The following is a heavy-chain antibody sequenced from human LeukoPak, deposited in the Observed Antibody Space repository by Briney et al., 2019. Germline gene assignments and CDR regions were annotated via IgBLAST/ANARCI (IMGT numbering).Heavy chain of an antibody. V-gene: IGHV3-21*06. CDR3: ARARALFHSPSGSYTSHPYFDA. CDR2: ITSSSVYI. CDR1: GFTFTRYS. D-gene: IGHD3-10*01. J-gene: IGHJ4*02. Sequence: GGSLRLSCAASGFTFTRYSMNWVRQAPGKGLEWVAAITSSSVYIDYADSVTGRFTISRDNAKDSVSLQMDSLRADDTAVYYCARARALFHSPSGSYTSHPYFDAWGQGTPVTVSS.